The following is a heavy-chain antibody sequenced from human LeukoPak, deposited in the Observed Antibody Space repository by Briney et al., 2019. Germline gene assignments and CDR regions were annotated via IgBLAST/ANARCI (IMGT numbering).Heavy chain of an antibody. J-gene: IGHJ3*02. CDR1: GGSISSYY. CDR3: ARYRDIVVVPAAIPNIIYGRHVFDI. D-gene: IGHD2-2*01. V-gene: IGHV4-59*01. CDR2: IYYSGST. Sequence: SETLSLTCTVSGGSISSYYWSWIRQPPGKGLEWIGYIYYSGSTNYNPSLKSRVTISVDTSRNQFSLKLSSVTAADTAVYYCARYRDIVVVPAAIPNIIYGRHVFDIWGQGKMVTVSS.